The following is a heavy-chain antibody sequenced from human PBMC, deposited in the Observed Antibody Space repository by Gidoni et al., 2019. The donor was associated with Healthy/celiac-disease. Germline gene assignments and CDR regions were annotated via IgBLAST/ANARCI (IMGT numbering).Heavy chain of an antibody. V-gene: IGHV3-9*01. Sequence: EVQLVESGGGLVQPGRSLRLSCAASGFTFDDYAMHWVRQAPGKGLEWVSGISWNSGSIGYADSVKGRFTISRDNAKNSLYLQMNSLRAEDTALYYCAKDRSAVADLFDYWGQGTLVTVSS. CDR1: GFTFDDYA. D-gene: IGHD6-19*01. CDR3: AKDRSAVADLFDY. CDR2: ISWNSGSI. J-gene: IGHJ4*02.